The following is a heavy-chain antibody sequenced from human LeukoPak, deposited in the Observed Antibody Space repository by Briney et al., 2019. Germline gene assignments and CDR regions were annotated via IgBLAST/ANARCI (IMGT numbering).Heavy chain of an antibody. Sequence: ASVKVSCKASGYTFNSYGISWVRQAPGQGLEWMGWISVYNGNTNYAQMLQGRVTMTTDTSTSTAYMELRSLRSDDTAVYYCARKSVAYYDSSGYYFHWGQGTLVTVSS. CDR1: GYTFNSYG. CDR3: ARKSVAYYDSSGYYFH. D-gene: IGHD3-22*01. CDR2: ISVYNGNT. J-gene: IGHJ4*02. V-gene: IGHV1-18*01.